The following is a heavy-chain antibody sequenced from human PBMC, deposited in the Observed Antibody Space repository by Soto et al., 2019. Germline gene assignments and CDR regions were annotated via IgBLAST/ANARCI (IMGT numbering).Heavy chain of an antibody. J-gene: IGHJ6*02. D-gene: IGHD3-3*01. CDR2: IIPLFRTA. V-gene: IGHV1-69*06. CDR3: ARKSEVAAKWNYEKVADYDYYAMDV. CDR1: GGTFKKYA. Sequence: QVQLVQPGAEVKKSGSAVKVSCKAFGGTFKKYAISWVRQAPGQVLEWMGWIIPLFRTAHYAQKFQGRVTITAVKLTTTASMELSSLTSEQTAVYFCARKSEVAAKWNYEKVADYDYYAMDVGCQGTTVTVSS.